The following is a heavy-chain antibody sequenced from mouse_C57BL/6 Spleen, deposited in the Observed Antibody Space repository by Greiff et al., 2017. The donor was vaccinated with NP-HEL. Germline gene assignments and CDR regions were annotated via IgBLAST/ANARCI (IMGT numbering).Heavy chain of an antibody. CDR3: ARQDLTPHYYAMDY. Sequence: QVQLQQSGAELVMPGASVKLSCKASGYTFTSYWMHWVKQRPGQGLEWIGEIDPSDSYTNYNQKFKGKSTLTVDKSSSTAYMQLSSLTSEDSAVYYCARQDLTPHYYAMDYWGQGTSVTVSS. CDR2: IDPSDSYT. CDR1: GYTFTSYW. D-gene: IGHD1-3*01. V-gene: IGHV1-69*01. J-gene: IGHJ4*01.